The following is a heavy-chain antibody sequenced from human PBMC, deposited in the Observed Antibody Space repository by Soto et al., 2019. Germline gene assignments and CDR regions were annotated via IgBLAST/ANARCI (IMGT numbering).Heavy chain of an antibody. D-gene: IGHD3-10*01. J-gene: IGHJ4*02. CDR1: GFTFSSYG. V-gene: IGHV3-33*01. Sequence: GGSLRLSCAASGFTFSSYGMHWVRQAPGKGLEWVAVIWYDGSNKYYADSVKGRFTISRDNSKNTLYLQMNSLRAEDTAVYYCARGSGITTSIFDYWGQGTLVTVSS. CDR2: IWYDGSNK. CDR3: ARGSGITTSIFDY.